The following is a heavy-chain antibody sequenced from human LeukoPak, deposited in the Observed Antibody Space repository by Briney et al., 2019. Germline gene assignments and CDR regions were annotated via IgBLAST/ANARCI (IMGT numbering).Heavy chain of an antibody. J-gene: IGHJ4*02. Sequence: PGGSLRLSCAASGFTFSSYWMNWVRQAPGKGLEWVSYIRSRGGTIYYADSVKGRFTISRDNAKNSLYLQMNSLRAEDTAVYYCARDFGRWFLDYWGQGTLVTVSS. V-gene: IGHV3-48*04. CDR2: IRSRGGTI. D-gene: IGHD4-23*01. CDR3: ARDFGRWFLDY. CDR1: GFTFSSYW.